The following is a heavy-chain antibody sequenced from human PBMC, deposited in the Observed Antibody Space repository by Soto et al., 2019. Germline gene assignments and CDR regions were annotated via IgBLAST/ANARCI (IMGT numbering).Heavy chain of an antibody. CDR1: GYSFTSYW. Sequence: PGESLKISCKGSGYSFTSYWIGWVRQMPGKGLEWMGIIYPGDSDTRYSPSFQGQVTISADKSISTAYLQWSSLKASDTAMYYCARPIGYCSSTSCYRRGGWFDPWGQGTLVTVSS. J-gene: IGHJ5*02. V-gene: IGHV5-51*01. CDR2: IYPGDSDT. D-gene: IGHD2-2*01. CDR3: ARPIGYCSSTSCYRRGGWFDP.